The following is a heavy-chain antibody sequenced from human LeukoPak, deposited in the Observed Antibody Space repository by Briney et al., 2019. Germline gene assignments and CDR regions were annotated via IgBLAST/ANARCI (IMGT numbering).Heavy chain of an antibody. CDR2: MAYDGSKK. CDR1: GFTCSNYA. Sequence: PGGALRLSCAASGFTCSNYAMHWVRQAPGKGLDWVALMAYDGSKKCYADSVKGRFNIYRDNSKNTLYLQMNSLRGEDTAVYYCARGAPRNYDFWSGPFDYWGQGSLVTVSS. D-gene: IGHD3-3*01. V-gene: IGHV3-30-3*01. CDR3: ARGAPRNYDFWSGPFDY. J-gene: IGHJ4*02.